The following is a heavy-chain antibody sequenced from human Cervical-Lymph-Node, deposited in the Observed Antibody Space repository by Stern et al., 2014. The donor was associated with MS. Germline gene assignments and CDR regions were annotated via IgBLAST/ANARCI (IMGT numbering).Heavy chain of an antibody. J-gene: IGHJ5*02. Sequence: VQLVQSGGDVTKRGSSVRVYCKASGGISWLRQAPGQGLEWMGGIIPFVGTGTVNSPQNSQRSPTIIADTSTNTPSMELSSLLFDDTAVYYVARGAGDNWFDPWGQGTLVSVSS. CDR3: ARGAGDNWFDP. V-gene: IGHV1-69*06. D-gene: IGHD3-10*01. CDR2: IIPFVGTGTV. CDR1: GG.